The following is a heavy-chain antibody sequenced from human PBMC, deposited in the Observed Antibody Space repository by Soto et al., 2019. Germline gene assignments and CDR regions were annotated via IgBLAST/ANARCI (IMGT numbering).Heavy chain of an antibody. Sequence: GASVKVSCKASGYAFATYGITGVRQAPGQGLEWLGWISSSNGNTNYAQKLQGRVTMTTDTSTTTAYMERRSLTSQGTVVYYCAREQRSILGVDTEVDVWGQGTTVTVSS. D-gene: IGHD3-3*01. CDR2: ISSSNGNT. J-gene: IGHJ6*02. CDR1: GYAFATYG. CDR3: AREQRSILGVDTEVDV. V-gene: IGHV1-18*01.